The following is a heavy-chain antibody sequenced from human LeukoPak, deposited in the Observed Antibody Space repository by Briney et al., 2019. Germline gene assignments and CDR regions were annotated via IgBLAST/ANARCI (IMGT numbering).Heavy chain of an antibody. V-gene: IGHV4-38-2*02. CDR2: IYQSGST. Sequence: GSLRLSCAASGFTFRNAWMSWVRQAPGKGLEWIGSIYQSGSTYYNPSLKSRVTISVDTSKNQFSLKLTSVTAADTAVYYCARELYCSGGSCHSRDAFDIWGQGTMVTVSS. D-gene: IGHD2-15*01. CDR1: GFTFRNAW. J-gene: IGHJ3*02. CDR3: ARELYCSGGSCHSRDAFDI.